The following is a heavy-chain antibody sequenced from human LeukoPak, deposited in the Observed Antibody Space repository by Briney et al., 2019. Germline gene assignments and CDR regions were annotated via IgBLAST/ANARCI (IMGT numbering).Heavy chain of an antibody. CDR3: AKEAKNPVLVMVSYFQH. CDR2: ISSSGSTI. CDR1: GFTFSDYY. J-gene: IGHJ1*01. V-gene: IGHV3-11*04. D-gene: IGHD3-9*01. Sequence: KPGGSLRLSCAASGFTFSDYYMSWIRQAPGKGLEWVSYISSSGSTIYYADSVKGRFTISRDNSKNTLYLQMNSLRAEDTAVYYCAKEAKNPVLVMVSYFQHWGQGTLVTVSS.